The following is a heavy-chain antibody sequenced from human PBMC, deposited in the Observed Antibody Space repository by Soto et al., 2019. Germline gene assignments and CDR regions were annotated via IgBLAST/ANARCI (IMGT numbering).Heavy chain of an antibody. Sequence: SETLSLTCTVSGGSMSSNYWTWIRQSPGKGLEWIGYIYYTGSTKYNPSLKSRVTISLDTSKNQFSLRLTSVTSADTAVYYCARGGSYGDFFDYWGQGAQVTVSS. CDR2: IYYTGST. CDR1: GGSMSSNY. D-gene: IGHD4-17*01. J-gene: IGHJ4*02. V-gene: IGHV4-59*01. CDR3: ARGGSYGDFFDY.